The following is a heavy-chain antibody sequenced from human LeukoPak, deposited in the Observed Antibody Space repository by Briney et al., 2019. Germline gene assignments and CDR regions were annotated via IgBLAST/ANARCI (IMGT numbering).Heavy chain of an antibody. CDR3: ARVGYYDSSGYPCYYFDY. CDR2: IYSGGST. D-gene: IGHD3-22*01. Sequence: PGGSLRLSCAASGFTVSSNYMSWVRQAPGKGLEWVSVIYSGGSTYYADSVKGRFTISRDNSKNTLYLQMNSLRAEDTAVYYCARVGYYDSSGYPCYYFDYWGQGTLVTVSS. V-gene: IGHV3-66*01. CDR1: GFTVSSNY. J-gene: IGHJ4*02.